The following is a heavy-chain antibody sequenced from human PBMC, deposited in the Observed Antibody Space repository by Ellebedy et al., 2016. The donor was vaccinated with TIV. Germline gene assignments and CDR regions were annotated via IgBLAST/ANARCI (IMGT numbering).Heavy chain of an antibody. CDR2: ISDSGGAP. J-gene: IGHJ4*02. Sequence: PGGSLRLSCAASGFTFRSYAMGWVRQAPGTGLDWLSVISDSGGAPYYAAPLKGRFTTSRDNSNDMVYLQINSLRPDDTAVYYCAKDSGLSGWYFDYWGQGTLVTVSS. CDR1: GFTFRSYA. CDR3: AKDSGLSGWYFDY. V-gene: IGHV3-23*01. D-gene: IGHD6-19*01.